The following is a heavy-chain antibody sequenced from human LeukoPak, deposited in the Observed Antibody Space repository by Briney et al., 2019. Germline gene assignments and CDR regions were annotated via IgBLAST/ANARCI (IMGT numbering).Heavy chain of an antibody. CDR1: GYTFTSYD. CDR2: MSPKSGKT. V-gene: IGHV1-8*02. J-gene: IGHJ4*02. Sequence: ASVKVSCKASGYTFTSYDINWVRQASGQGLEWMGWMSPKSGKTGYAQKFQGRVTITRDTSISTAYMELSSLTSEDTAVYYCARTPPRGLIDYWGQGTLVTVSS. D-gene: IGHD3-16*01. CDR3: ARTPPRGLIDY.